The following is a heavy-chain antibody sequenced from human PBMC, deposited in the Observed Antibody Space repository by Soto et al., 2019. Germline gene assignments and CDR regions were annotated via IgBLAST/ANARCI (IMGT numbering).Heavy chain of an antibody. CDR1: GGSISRSGYL. V-gene: IGHV4-31*03. CDR3: ARSSRSYFDY. CDR2: IYDSGST. Sequence: SDTLSLTCTVSGGSISRSGYLWSWIRQHPGKGLEWIGYIYDSGSTYYNPSLKSRVSLSVDTSKNQFSLNLTSVTAADTAMYYCARSSRSYFDYWGQGTLVTVSS. J-gene: IGHJ4*02.